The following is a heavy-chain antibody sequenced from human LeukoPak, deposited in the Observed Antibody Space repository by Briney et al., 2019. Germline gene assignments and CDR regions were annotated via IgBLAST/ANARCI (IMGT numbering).Heavy chain of an antibody. D-gene: IGHD1-26*01. Sequence: SETLSLTCTVSGGSISSGDYYWSWIRQPPGKGLEWIGYIYYSGSTYYNPSLKSRVTISVDTSKNQFSLKLSSVTAADTAVYYCARGSGELSLFDYWGQGTLVTVSS. CDR1: GGSISSGDYY. V-gene: IGHV4-30-4*08. CDR3: ARGSGELSLFDY. J-gene: IGHJ4*02. CDR2: IYYSGST.